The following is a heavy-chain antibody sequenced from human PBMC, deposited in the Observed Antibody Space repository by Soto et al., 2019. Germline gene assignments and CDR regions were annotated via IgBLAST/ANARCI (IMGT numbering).Heavy chain of an antibody. CDR1: GFTFSSYW. CDR3: ARGLPNYSSFDS. D-gene: IGHD4-4*01. V-gene: IGHV3-74*01. Sequence: EVQLVESGGGLVQPGESLRLSCAASGFTFSSYWMHWIRQAPGKGLVWVSRVSSDGSSTVYANSVKGRLTISRDNAKNRLYLQMNSLSDEDTAVYYCARGLPNYSSFDSWGQGTLVTVS. CDR2: VSSDGSST. J-gene: IGHJ4*02.